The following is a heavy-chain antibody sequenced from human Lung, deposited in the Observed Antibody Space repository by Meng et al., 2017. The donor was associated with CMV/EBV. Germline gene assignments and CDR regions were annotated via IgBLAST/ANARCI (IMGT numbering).Heavy chain of an antibody. J-gene: IGHJ4*02. Sequence: GESXKISCADSTLTFRSYWMSWVRQAPGNGLEWVANIKQDGSEKFYADSVKGRFTISRDNAQKSLYLEMSNLRVEDTAVYDCAKDGGARGHKAYWGQGALVTVSS. D-gene: IGHD3-16*01. CDR2: IKQDGSEK. V-gene: IGHV3-7*04. CDR1: TLTFRSYW. CDR3: AKDGGARGHKAY.